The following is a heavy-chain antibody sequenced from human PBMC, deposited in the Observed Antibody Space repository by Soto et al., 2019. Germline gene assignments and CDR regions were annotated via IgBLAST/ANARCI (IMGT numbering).Heavy chain of an antibody. J-gene: IGHJ3*02. V-gene: IGHV3-30*03. CDR2: ISYDGSNK. Sequence: QVQXVXSGGGVVQXXXXLXLSCAASGFTFSSYGMHWVRQAPGKGLEXVAVISYDGSNKYYADSVKGRFXXSXXXSKXXXXXXXXXXXXXXXXXXXXXXXXXXXXXQLXQXDXXDIWGQGXMVTV. D-gene: IGHD1-1*01. CDR3: XXXXXXXXXQLXQXDXXDI. CDR1: GFTFSSYG.